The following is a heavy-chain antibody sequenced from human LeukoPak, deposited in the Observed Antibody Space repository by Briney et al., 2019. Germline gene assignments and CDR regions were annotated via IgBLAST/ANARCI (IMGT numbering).Heavy chain of an antibody. CDR2: IYYSGST. CDR3: ARHDFVVVPAAPGIDAFDI. CDR1: GGSISSSSYY. Sequence: SETLSLTCTVSGGSISSSSYYWGWIRQPPGKGLEWIGSIYYSGSTYYNPSLKSRVTISVDTSKNQFSLKLSSVTAADTAVYYCARHDFVVVPAAPGIDAFDIWGQGTMVTVSS. D-gene: IGHD2-2*01. V-gene: IGHV4-39*01. J-gene: IGHJ3*02.